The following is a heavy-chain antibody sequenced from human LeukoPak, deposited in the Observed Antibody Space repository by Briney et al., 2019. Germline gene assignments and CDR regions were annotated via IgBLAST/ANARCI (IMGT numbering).Heavy chain of an antibody. D-gene: IGHD3-16*01. CDR3: ATWMGDVGYFVF. V-gene: IGHV4-59*01. CDR2: MHYSGST. CDR1: GGSISGYY. Sequence: SETLSLTCAVSGGSISGYYWNWVRQPPGKGLEWIGHMHYSGSTSYNPSLQSRVTMSVDTSKNQFSLRLTSVSAADTAVYYCATWMGDVGYFVFWGHGALVTVSS. J-gene: IGHJ4*01.